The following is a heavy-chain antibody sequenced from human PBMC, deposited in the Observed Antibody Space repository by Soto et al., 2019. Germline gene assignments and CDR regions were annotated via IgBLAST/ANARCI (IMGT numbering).Heavy chain of an antibody. Sequence: GGSLRLSCAASGFTFSSYGMHWVRQAPGKGLEWVAVIWYDGSNKYYADSVKGRFTISRDNSKNTLYLQMNSLRAEDTAVYYCARGARQLWFLFDYWGQGTLVTVPQ. J-gene: IGHJ4*02. CDR2: IWYDGSNK. D-gene: IGHD5-18*01. CDR3: ARGARQLWFLFDY. CDR1: GFTFSSYG. V-gene: IGHV3-33*01.